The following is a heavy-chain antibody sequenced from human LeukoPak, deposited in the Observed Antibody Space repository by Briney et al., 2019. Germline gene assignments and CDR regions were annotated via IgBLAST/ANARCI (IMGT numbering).Heavy chain of an antibody. CDR2: ISGSGGST. V-gene: IGHV3-23*01. CDR3: AKGFRYSSSSYFDY. D-gene: IGHD6-6*01. CDR1: GFAFSSYA. J-gene: IGHJ4*02. Sequence: GGSLRLSCAASGFAFSSYAMSWVRQAPGKGLEWVSAISGSGGSTYYADSVKGRFTISRDNSKNTLYLQMNSLRAEDTAVYYCAKGFRYSSSSYFDYWGQGTLVTVSS.